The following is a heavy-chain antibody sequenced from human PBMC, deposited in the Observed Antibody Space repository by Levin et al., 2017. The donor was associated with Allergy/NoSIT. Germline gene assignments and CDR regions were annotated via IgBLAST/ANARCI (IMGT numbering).Heavy chain of an antibody. CDR3: AIGDDPTGRYFDL. CDR2: ISYDGSNK. V-gene: IGHV3-30*04. J-gene: IGHJ2*01. CDR1: GFTFSTFV. Sequence: GGSLRLSCAASGFTFSTFVMHWVRQAPGKGLEWVTLISYDGSNKFYADSVKGRFTIPKDNSKKTVYLQMNSLRLEDTAMYYCAIGDDPTGRYFDLWGRGSLVTVSS. D-gene: IGHD3-10*01.